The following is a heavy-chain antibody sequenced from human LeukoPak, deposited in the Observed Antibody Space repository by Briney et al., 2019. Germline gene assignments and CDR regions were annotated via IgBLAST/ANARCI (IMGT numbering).Heavy chain of an antibody. Sequence: GESLQISCKGSGYSFTSYWIAWVRQMPGKGLEYMGVVFPGDSATRYSPSFQGQVTFSVDKSISTAYLQWSSLKASDTAIYYCARREDRAMDTGDYWGQGTLGAVSS. CDR1: GYSFTSYW. CDR2: VFPGDSAT. D-gene: IGHD5-18*01. CDR3: ARREDRAMDTGDY. V-gene: IGHV5-51*01. J-gene: IGHJ4*02.